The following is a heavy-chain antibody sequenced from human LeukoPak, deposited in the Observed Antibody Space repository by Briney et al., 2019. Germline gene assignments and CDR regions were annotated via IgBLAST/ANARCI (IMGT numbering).Heavy chain of an antibody. CDR1: GYTFTSYG. D-gene: IGHD3-22*01. V-gene: IGHV1-18*01. CDR2: ISAYNGNT. CDR3: AREMKYYDSSGYYSP. Sequence: ASVKVSCKASGYTFTSYGISWVRQAPGQGLEWMGWISAYNGNTNYAQKLQGRVTMTTDTSTSTAYMELRSLRSDDTAVYYCAREMKYYDSSGYYSPWGQGTPVTVSS. J-gene: IGHJ5*02.